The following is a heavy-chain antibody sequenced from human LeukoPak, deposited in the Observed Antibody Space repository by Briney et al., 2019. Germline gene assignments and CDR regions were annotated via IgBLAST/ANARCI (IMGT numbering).Heavy chain of an antibody. CDR1: GGSICSYY. CDR3: ARSYCGGDCLGDDAFDI. D-gene: IGHD2-21*02. V-gene: IGHV4-59*01. CDR2: IYYSGST. J-gene: IGHJ3*02. Sequence: SETLSLTCTVSGGSICSYYWSWIRQPPGKGLEWIGYIYYSGSTNYNPSLKSRVTISVDTSKNQFSLKLSSVTAADTAVYYCARSYCGGDCLGDDAFDIWGQGTMVTVSS.